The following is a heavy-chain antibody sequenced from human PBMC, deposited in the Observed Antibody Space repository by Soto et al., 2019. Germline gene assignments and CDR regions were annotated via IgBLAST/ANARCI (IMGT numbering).Heavy chain of an antibody. J-gene: IGHJ4*02. CDR2: IYPGDSDT. CDR1: RYSFTIYC. CDR3: ARLSGSSSSTWFDY. Sequence: GESLKIACKGSRYSFTIYCIGWVLQMPGKGLEWMGIIYPGDSDTKYSPSFQGQVTISADKSISTAYLQWGSLKASDTAIYYCARLSGSSSSTWFDYWGQGTLVTVSS. D-gene: IGHD6-6*01. V-gene: IGHV5-51*01.